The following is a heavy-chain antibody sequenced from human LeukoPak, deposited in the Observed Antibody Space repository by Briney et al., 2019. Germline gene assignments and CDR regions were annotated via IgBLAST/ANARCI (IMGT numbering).Heavy chain of an antibody. CDR3: AKDRRDTAMVLGA. V-gene: IGHV3-30*18. Sequence: PWGSLLLSCAASGFTFSSYGMHWVRQAPGKGLEWVAVISYDGSNKYYADSVKGRFTISRDNSKNTLYLQMNSLRAEDTAVYYCAKDRRDTAMVLGAWGQGTLVTVSS. J-gene: IGHJ5*02. D-gene: IGHD5-18*01. CDR2: ISYDGSNK. CDR1: GFTFSSYG.